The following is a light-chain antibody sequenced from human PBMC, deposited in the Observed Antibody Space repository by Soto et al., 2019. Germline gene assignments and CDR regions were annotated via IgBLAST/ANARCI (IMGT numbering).Light chain of an antibody. CDR2: GAS. CDR1: QSIINNY. V-gene: IGKV3-20*01. Sequence: EVVLTQSPGTLSLSPGERVTLSCRASQSIINNYLAWYQQKPGQAPRLLIYGASSRATGIPDRFSGSGSGTDFTLTISRLEPEDFAVYYCQQYGSSPWTFGQGTKVEIK. J-gene: IGKJ1*01. CDR3: QQYGSSPWT.